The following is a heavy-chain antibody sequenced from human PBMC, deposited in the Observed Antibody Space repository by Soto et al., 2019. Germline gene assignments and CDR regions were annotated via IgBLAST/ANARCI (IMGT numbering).Heavy chain of an antibody. J-gene: IGHJ3*01. Sequence: PGGSLRLSCAVSGFTFRFHSMNWVRQAPGKGPEWVSSIDSSGSNISYAESVKGRFTVSRDNTKNSLYLQMNSLRDEDTAVYYCARDPPQIRAFDLWGKGTMVTVSS. CDR2: IDSSGSNI. CDR1: GFTFRFHS. V-gene: IGHV3-21*01. CDR3: ARDPPQIRAFDL.